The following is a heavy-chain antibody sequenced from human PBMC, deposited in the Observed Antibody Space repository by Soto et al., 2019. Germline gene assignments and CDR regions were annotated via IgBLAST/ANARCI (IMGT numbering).Heavy chain of an antibody. Sequence: VASVKVSCKTSGGTFSNHAISWVRQAPGQGPEWMGGIIPLSGTTNYVQKFQGRVTITADESMTTAYMELSNLRYEDTAVYYCARGPDRSGFYLFDYWGQGTLVTVSS. J-gene: IGHJ4*02. V-gene: IGHV1-69*13. CDR3: ARGPDRSGFYLFDY. CDR2: IIPLSGTT. CDR1: GGTFSNHA. D-gene: IGHD3-22*01.